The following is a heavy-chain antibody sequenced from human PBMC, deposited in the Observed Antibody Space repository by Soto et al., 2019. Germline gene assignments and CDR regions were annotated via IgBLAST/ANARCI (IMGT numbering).Heavy chain of an antibody. CDR2: ISSDGGGK. CDR3: VRDRMWEQWRGPHDAFEI. Sequence: PGGSLRLSCAASGFTFSSYSMNWVRQAPGKGLEWVSYISSDGGGKYYADSVQGRFTISRDNAKNSLYLQMNSLTDDDTAVYYCVRDRMWEQWRGPHDAFEIWGHGTKVTVSS. J-gene: IGHJ3*02. D-gene: IGHD6-19*01. CDR1: GFTFSSYS. V-gene: IGHV3-48*02.